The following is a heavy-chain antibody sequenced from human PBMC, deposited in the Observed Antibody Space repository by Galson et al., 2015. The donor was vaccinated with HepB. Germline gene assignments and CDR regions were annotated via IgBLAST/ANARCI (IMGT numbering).Heavy chain of an antibody. Sequence: SLRLSCAASGFTFSSYEMNWVRQAPGKGLEWVSYISSSGSTIYYADSVKGRFTISRDNAKNSLYLQMNSLRAEDTAVYYCARDSHWTYYYDSSGQPGSDWGQGTLVTVSS. CDR2: ISSSGSTI. CDR1: GFTFSSYE. J-gene: IGHJ4*02. V-gene: IGHV3-48*03. D-gene: IGHD3-22*01. CDR3: ARDSHWTYYYDSSGQPGSD.